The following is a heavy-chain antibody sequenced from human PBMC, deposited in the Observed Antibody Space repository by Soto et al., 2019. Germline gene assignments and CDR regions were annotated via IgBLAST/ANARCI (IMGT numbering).Heavy chain of an antibody. CDR3: ARQGGCSGGSCYYNWFDP. Sequence: GESLKISCKGSGYSFTSYWIGWVRQMPGKGLEWMGIIYPGDSDTRYSPSFQGQVTISADKSISTAYLQWSSLKASDTAMYYCARQGGCSGGSCYYNWFDPWGQGTLVTVS. CDR2: IYPGDSDT. V-gene: IGHV5-51*01. CDR1: GYSFTSYW. D-gene: IGHD2-15*01. J-gene: IGHJ5*02.